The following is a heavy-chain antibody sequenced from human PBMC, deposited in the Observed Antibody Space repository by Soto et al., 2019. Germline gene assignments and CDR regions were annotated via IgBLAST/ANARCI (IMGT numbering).Heavy chain of an antibody. D-gene: IGHD2-2*01. V-gene: IGHV3-23*01. CDR3: AKDVPDIVVVPAATFFDY. Sequence: EVQLLESGGGLVQPGGSLRISCAASGFTFSIYAMSWFRQAPGKGLEWVSAISGSGGSTYYADSVKGRFTISRDNYKNTLYLQMNSMRAEDTAVYYCAKDVPDIVVVPAATFFDYWGQGTLVTVSS. CDR2: ISGSGGST. J-gene: IGHJ4*02. CDR1: GFTFSIYA.